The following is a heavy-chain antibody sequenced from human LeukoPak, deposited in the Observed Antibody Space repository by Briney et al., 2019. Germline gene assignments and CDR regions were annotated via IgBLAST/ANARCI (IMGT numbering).Heavy chain of an antibody. J-gene: IGHJ4*02. D-gene: IGHD6-6*01. Sequence: GGSLRLSCAASGFTFSNYGMHWVRQAPGKGLEWVSLISWNGGSTYYADSVKGRFTISRDNSKNSLYLQMNSLRTEDTALYYCAKERGSSGYFDYWGQGTLVTVSS. CDR1: GFTFSNYG. CDR2: ISWNGGST. CDR3: AKERGSSGYFDY. V-gene: IGHV3-43*01.